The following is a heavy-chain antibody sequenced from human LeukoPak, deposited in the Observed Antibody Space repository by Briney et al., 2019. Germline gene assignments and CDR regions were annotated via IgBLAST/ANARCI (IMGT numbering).Heavy chain of an antibody. Sequence: SETLSLTCAVYGGSFSGYYWSWIRQPPGKGLEWIGEINHSGSTNYNPSLKGRVTISVDTSKNQFSLKLSSVTAADTAVYYCARGDGYHDYWGQGTLVTVSS. CDR2: INHSGST. V-gene: IGHV4-34*01. CDR1: GGSFSGYY. CDR3: ARGDGYHDY. D-gene: IGHD5-12*01. J-gene: IGHJ4*02.